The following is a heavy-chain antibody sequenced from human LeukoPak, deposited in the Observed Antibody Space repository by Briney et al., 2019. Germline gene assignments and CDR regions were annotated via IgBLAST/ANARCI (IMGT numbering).Heavy chain of an antibody. CDR3: ARQLYYYDSSGYYNDY. CDR1: GFTFSSYA. V-gene: IGHV3-23*01. D-gene: IGHD3-22*01. Sequence: PGGSLRLSCAASGFTFSSYAMSWVRQAPGKGLEWVSAISGSGGSTYYADSVKGRFTISRDNAKNSLYLQMNSLRAEDTAVYYCARQLYYYDSSGYYNDYWGQGTLVTVSS. J-gene: IGHJ4*02. CDR2: ISGSGGST.